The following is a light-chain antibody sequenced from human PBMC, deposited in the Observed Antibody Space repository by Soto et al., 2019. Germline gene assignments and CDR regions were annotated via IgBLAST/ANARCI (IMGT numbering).Light chain of an antibody. V-gene: IGKV3-11*01. CDR1: QSVSSY. J-gene: IGKJ1*01. Sequence: EMMLTESAGIMSLSPGERATLSCRASQSVSSYLAWYQQKPGQAPRLLIYDASTRATGISARFSGSGSGTDFTLTISSLEPEDFAVYYCQQRSNWPVTFGQVTKVDI. CDR3: QQRSNWPVT. CDR2: DAS.